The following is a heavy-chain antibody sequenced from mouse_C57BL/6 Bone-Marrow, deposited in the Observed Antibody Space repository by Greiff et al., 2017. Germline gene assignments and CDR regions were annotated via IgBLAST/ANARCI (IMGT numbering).Heavy chain of an antibody. J-gene: IGHJ2*01. CDR2: IDPSDSYT. CDR3: ARKIYYYGSSSDY. V-gene: IGHV1-50*01. D-gene: IGHD1-1*01. CDR1: GYTFTSYW. Sequence: QVQLKQPGAELVKPGASVKLSCKASGYTFTSYWMQWVKQRPGQGLEWIGEIDPSDSYTNYNQKFKGKATLTVDTSSSTAYMQLSSLTSEDSAVYYCARKIYYYGSSSDYWGQGTTLTVSS.